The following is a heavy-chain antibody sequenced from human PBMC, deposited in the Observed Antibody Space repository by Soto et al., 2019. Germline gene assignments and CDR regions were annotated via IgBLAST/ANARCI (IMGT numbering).Heavy chain of an antibody. Sequence: SETLSLTCKISGGSVIVYYWRWIRQSTGQGLEWIGYIYASGSPYYNPSLRSRVTISADTSKNQISLKLTSPTAADTAVYYCARGVGSSPPQYWGRGTLVTSPQ. CDR1: GGSVIVYY. CDR3: ARGVGSSPPQY. D-gene: IGHD1-26*01. J-gene: IGHJ4*02. V-gene: IGHV4-59*02. CDR2: IYASGSP.